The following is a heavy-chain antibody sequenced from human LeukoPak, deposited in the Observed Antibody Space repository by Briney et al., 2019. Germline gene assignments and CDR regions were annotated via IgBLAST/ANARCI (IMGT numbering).Heavy chain of an antibody. CDR1: RITVCSNY. CDR3: AKATVGGYED. CDR2: VASDGST. D-gene: IGHD5-12*01. J-gene: IGHJ4*02. V-gene: IGHV3-53*01. Sequence: PGGSLSLSCAASRITVCSNYMSWVRQAPGKGMEWVSVVASDGSTKYAESVKGRFAISRDNSKNTLYLQMNSLRAEDTGVYYCAKATVGGYEDWGQGTLVTVSS.